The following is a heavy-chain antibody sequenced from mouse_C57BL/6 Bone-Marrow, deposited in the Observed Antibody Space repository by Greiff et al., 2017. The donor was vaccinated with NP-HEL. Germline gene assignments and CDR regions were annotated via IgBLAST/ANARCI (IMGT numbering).Heavy chain of an antibody. CDR3: ARNRNGRVAY. Sequence: EVMLVESGGGLVKPGGSLKLSCAASGFTFSSYTMSWVRQTPEKRLEWVATISGGGGNTYYPDSVKGRFTISRDNAKNTLYLQMSSLRAEDTALYYCARNRNGRVAYRGQGTLVTVSA. V-gene: IGHV5-9*01. CDR2: ISGGGGNT. J-gene: IGHJ3*01. CDR1: GFTFSSYT. D-gene: IGHD3-1*01.